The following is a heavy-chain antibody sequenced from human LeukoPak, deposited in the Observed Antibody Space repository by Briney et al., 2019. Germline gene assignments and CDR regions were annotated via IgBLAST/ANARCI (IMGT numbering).Heavy chain of an antibody. J-gene: IGHJ4*02. CDR3: ARDGGGPSPSLSDY. V-gene: IGHV3-30*02. CDR2: IRYDGSNK. CDR1: EFIFSNYG. Sequence: GGSLRLSCAASEFIFSNYGMHWVRQAPVKGLEWVAFIRYDGSNKDYADSVKGRFSISRDNSKNTLYLQMNSLRAEDTAVYYCARDGGGPSPSLSDYWGQGTLVTVSS. D-gene: IGHD3-16*01.